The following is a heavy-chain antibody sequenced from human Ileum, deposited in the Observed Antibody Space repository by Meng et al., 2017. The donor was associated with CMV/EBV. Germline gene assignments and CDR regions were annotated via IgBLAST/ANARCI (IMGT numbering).Heavy chain of an antibody. D-gene: IGHD6-13*01. V-gene: IGHV3-7*01. J-gene: IGHJ4*02. CDR3: ARDRDTSNWYKDRFDY. CDR1: GFTFSTYW. CDR2: IKPDGSEK. Sequence: GESLKISCAASGFTFSTYWMSWVRQAPGKGLEWVANIKPDGSEKNYVDSVKGRFTISRDNAKNSLYLQMDSLRAEDAAVYYCARDRDTSNWYKDRFDYWGQGTMVTVSS.